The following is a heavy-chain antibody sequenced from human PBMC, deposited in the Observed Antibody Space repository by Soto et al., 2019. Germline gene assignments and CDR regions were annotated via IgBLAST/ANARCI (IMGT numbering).Heavy chain of an antibody. CDR1: GYTYTCYY. CDR3: ARMLEMATMAPFGY. V-gene: IGHV1-46*01. D-gene: IGHD5-12*01. J-gene: IGHJ4*02. Sequence: GTSAKAPSKEPGYTYTCYYLRWAYQAPGQGLEWTGIINPSGGSTSYAQKFQGRVTMTRDTSTSTVYMELSSLRSEDTAVYYCARMLEMATMAPFGYWGQGTLVTLSS. CDR2: INPSGGST.